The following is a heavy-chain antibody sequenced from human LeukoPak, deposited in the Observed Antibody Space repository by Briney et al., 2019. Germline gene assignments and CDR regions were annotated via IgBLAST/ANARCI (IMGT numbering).Heavy chain of an antibody. J-gene: IGHJ4*02. CDR3: ARSEVPAATGSLADH. CDR2: INPNSGGT. Sequence: ASVKVSCKASGYTFTGYYMHWVRQAPGQGLEWMGWINPNSGGTNYAQKFQGRVTMTRDTSISTACMELSRLRSDDTAVYYCARSEVPAATGSLADHWGQGTLVTVSS. D-gene: IGHD2-2*01. CDR1: GYTFTGYY. V-gene: IGHV1-2*02.